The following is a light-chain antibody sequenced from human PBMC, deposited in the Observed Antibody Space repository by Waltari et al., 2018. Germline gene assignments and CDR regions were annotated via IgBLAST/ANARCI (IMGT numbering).Light chain of an antibody. CDR2: DVS. CDR1: SSDVGGYNY. Sequence: QSALTQPASVSGSPGQSITISCTGTSSDVGGYNYVSWYQQHPGKAPKLMIYDVSKRPSGVSYRVSGSKSGNTASLTISGLQAEDEADYYCSSYTSSSTVFGTGTKVTVL. V-gene: IGLV2-14*01. CDR3: SSYTSSSTV. J-gene: IGLJ1*01.